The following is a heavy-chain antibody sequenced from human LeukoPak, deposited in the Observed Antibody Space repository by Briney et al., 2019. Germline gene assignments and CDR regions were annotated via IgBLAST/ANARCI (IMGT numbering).Heavy chain of an antibody. Sequence: GGSLRLSRAASGFTFSNAWMNWVRQTPGKGLEWVSYISGGSSAIYYADSVKGRFTISRDNAKNSLYLQMNSLTDEDTAVYYCARDGYHDSSDYYYARYFDSWGQGTLVTVSS. D-gene: IGHD3-22*01. CDR1: GFTFSNAW. CDR3: ARDGYHDSSDYYYARYFDS. V-gene: IGHV3-48*02. CDR2: ISGGSSAI. J-gene: IGHJ4*02.